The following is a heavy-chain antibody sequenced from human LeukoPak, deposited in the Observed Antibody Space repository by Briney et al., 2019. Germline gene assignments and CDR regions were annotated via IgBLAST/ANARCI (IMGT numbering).Heavy chain of an antibody. CDR2: ISGSGGST. CDR1: GFTFSSYA. CDR3: AKLDLGSYYLGI. Sequence: GGSLRLSCAASGFTFSSYAMSWVRQAPGKGLEWVSGISGSGGSTYYADSVKGRFTISRDNSKNTLYLQMNSLRAEDTAVYYCAKLDLGSYYLGIWGQGTMVTVSS. D-gene: IGHD1-26*01. V-gene: IGHV3-23*01. J-gene: IGHJ3*02.